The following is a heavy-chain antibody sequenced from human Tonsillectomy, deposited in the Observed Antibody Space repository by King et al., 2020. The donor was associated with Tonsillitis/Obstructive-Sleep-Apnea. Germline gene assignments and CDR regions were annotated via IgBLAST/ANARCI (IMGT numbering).Heavy chain of an antibody. CDR3: ARDFRGYCSSTSCYMAEYFQH. D-gene: IGHD2-2*02. V-gene: IGHV3-11*05. CDR1: GFTFSDYY. Sequence: HVQLVESGGGLVKPGGSLRLSCAASGFTFSDYYMSWIRQAPGKGLEWVSYISSSSSCTNYADSVKGRFTISRDNAKNSLYLQMNSLRAEDTAVYYCARDFRGYCSSTSCYMAEYFQHWGQGTLVTVSS. CDR2: ISSSSSCT. J-gene: IGHJ1*01.